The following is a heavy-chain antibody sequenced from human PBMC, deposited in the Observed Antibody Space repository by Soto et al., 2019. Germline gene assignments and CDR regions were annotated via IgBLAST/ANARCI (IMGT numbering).Heavy chain of an antibody. D-gene: IGHD2-15*01. CDR3: AIIGGYCSGGSCSTARNDDY. Sequence: EVQLLESGGGLVQPGGSLRLSCAASGFTFSSYAMSWVRQAPGKGLEWVSAISGSGGSTYYADSVKGRFTISRDNSKNTLYLQMNSLRAEDTAVYYCAIIGGYCSGGSCSTARNDDYWGQGTLVTVSS. J-gene: IGHJ4*02. CDR1: GFTFSSYA. V-gene: IGHV3-23*01. CDR2: ISGSGGST.